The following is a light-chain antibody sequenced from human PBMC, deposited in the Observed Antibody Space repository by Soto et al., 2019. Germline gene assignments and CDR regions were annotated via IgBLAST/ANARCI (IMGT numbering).Light chain of an antibody. Sequence: EIVLTQSPATLSLSPGERATLSCRASQSVSSNLAWYQQKPGQAPRLLIYGASTRATGIPARFSGSGSGTDFTLTVSSLQPEDFAVYYCQHDYNLLTFGGGTTGDIK. CDR1: QSVSSN. CDR2: GAS. J-gene: IGKJ4*01. V-gene: IGKV3D-7*01. CDR3: QHDYNLLT.